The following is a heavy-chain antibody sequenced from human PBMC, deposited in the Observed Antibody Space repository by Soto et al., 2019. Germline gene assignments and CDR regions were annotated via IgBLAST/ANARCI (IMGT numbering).Heavy chain of an antibody. CDR3: ARMYYDFWSGYPTYNWFDP. V-gene: IGHV4-30-2*01. Sequence: TSETLSLTCAVSGGSISSGGYSWSWIRQPPGKGLEWIGYIYHSGSTYYNPSLKSRVTISVDRSKNQFSLKLSSVTAADTAVYYCARMYYDFWSGYPTYNWFDPWGQGTLVTVSS. CDR2: IYHSGST. D-gene: IGHD3-3*01. J-gene: IGHJ5*02. CDR1: GGSISSGGYS.